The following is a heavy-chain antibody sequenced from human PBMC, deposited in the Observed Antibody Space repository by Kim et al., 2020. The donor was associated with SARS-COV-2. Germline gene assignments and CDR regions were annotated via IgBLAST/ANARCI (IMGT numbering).Heavy chain of an antibody. D-gene: IGHD6-19*01. CDR3: ARRESSWYGFFDF. J-gene: IGHJ4*02. Sequence: SETLSLTCTVTGGSISSSSYYWGWIRQPPGKGLEWIGSIYYSGITYHNPSLKSRVTISVDTSKNQFSLKLTSVTAADTAVYYCARRESSWYGFFDFWGQGTLVTVSS. CDR2: IYYSGIT. CDR1: GGSISSSSYY. V-gene: IGHV4-39*01.